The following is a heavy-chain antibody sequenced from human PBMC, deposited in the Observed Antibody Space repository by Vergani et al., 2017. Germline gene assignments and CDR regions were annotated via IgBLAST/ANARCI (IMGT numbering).Heavy chain of an antibody. CDR1: GGTFSSYA. CDR2: IIPILGIA. Sequence: QVQLVQSGAEVKKPGSSVKVSCKASGGTFSSYAISWVRQAPGQGLEWMGRIIPILGIANYAQKFQGRVTITAGKSTSTAYMELSSLRSEDTAVYYCARVAPRYGAGSYYPLYNWFDPWGQGTLVTVSS. V-gene: IGHV1-69*04. D-gene: IGHD3-10*01. CDR3: ARVAPRYGAGSYYPLYNWFDP. J-gene: IGHJ5*02.